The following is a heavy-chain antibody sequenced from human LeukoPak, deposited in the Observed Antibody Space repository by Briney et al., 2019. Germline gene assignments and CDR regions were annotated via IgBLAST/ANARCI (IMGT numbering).Heavy chain of an antibody. J-gene: IGHJ3*02. V-gene: IGHV3-69-1*02. Sequence: GGSLRLSCEASGFTFSAYAMTWVRQAPGKGLEWVSSIGSDNKPHYSESVKGRFAISRDNSKNSLYLQMNSLSAEDTAVYYCARGGSTGYNYNAFDIWGQGTMVTVSS. CDR2: IGSDNKP. CDR3: ARGGSTGYNYNAFDI. D-gene: IGHD3-22*01. CDR1: GFTFSAYA.